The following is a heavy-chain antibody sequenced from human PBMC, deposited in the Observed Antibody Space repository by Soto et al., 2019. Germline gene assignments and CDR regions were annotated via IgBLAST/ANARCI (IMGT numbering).Heavy chain of an antibody. V-gene: IGHV3-23*01. J-gene: IGHJ6*03. Sequence: GGSLRLSCAASGFTFSSYGMSWVRQAPGKGLEWVSAISGSGGSTYYADSVKGRFTISRDNSKNTLYVQMNSLRDDDTAVYYCAKDGSSSWKYYYYYMDVWGKGTTVTVSS. D-gene: IGHD6-13*01. CDR2: ISGSGGST. CDR1: GFTFSSYG. CDR3: AKDGSSSWKYYYYYMDV.